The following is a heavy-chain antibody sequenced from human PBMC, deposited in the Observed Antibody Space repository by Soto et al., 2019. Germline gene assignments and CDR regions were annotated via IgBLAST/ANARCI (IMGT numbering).Heavy chain of an antibody. CDR1: GFTFSSYW. D-gene: IGHD6-6*01. J-gene: IGHJ3*02. CDR3: ARLVVAARPTGYAFDI. V-gene: IGHV3-7*01. CDR2: IKQDGSEK. Sequence: GGSLRLSCAASGFTFSSYWMSWVRQAPGKGLEWVANIKQDGSEKYYVDSVKGRFTISRDNAKNSLYLQMNSLRAEDTAVYYCARLVVAARPTGYAFDIWGQGTMVTVSS.